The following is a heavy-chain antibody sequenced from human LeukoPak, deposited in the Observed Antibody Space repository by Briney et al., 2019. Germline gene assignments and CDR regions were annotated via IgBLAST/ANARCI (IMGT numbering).Heavy chain of an antibody. J-gene: IGHJ3*02. Sequence: GGSLRLSCEVSGFTFTSHAMTWVRQAPGKGLEWVSTVSGSGGGTYYADSVKGRFTVSRDNSKNTLYLQMNSLRAEDTAVYYCAKDFEFDILSSSVGADAFDIWGQGTVVTVSS. CDR2: VSGSGGGT. CDR1: GFTFTSHA. CDR3: AKDFEFDILSSSVGADAFDI. D-gene: IGHD3-9*01. V-gene: IGHV3-23*01.